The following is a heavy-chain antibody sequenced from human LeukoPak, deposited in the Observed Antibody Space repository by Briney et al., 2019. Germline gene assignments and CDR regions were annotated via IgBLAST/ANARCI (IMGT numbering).Heavy chain of an antibody. CDR1: GGSVSSGSYY. CDR2: IYYSGST. CDR3: ARVLNWNFQELYYFDY. J-gene: IGHJ4*02. D-gene: IGHD1-7*01. Sequence: PSGTLSLTCTVSGGSVSSGSYYWSWIRQPPGKGLEWIGYIYYSGSTNYNPSLKSRVTISVDTSKNQFSLKLSSVTAADTAVYYCARVLNWNFQELYYFDYWGQGTLVTVSS. V-gene: IGHV4-61*01.